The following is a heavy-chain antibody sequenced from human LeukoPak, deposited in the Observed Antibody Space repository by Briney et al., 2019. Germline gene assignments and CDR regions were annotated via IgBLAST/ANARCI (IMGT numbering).Heavy chain of an antibody. D-gene: IGHD2-8*01. CDR3: ARHCTNGVCYYFDY. Sequence: PSETLSLTCTVSGGSISSGDYYWSWIRQPPGKGLEWIGYIYYSGSTYYNPSLKSRVTISVDTSKNQFSLKLSSVTAADTAVYYCARHCTNGVCYYFDYWGQGTLVTVSS. CDR2: IYYSGST. CDR1: GGSISSGDYY. J-gene: IGHJ4*02. V-gene: IGHV4-30-4*08.